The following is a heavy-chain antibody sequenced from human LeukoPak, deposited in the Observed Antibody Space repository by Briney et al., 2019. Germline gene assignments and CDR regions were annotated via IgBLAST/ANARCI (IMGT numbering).Heavy chain of an antibody. CDR2: ISSGSSNI. V-gene: IGHV3-48*03. CDR1: GFTFSSYE. J-gene: IGHJ6*04. CDR3: ARETGSSRQGDV. D-gene: IGHD6-13*01. Sequence: RGSLRLSCAASGFTFSSYEMNWVRQAPGEGLEWVSYISSGSSNIYYADSVRGRFIISRDNAKNSLFLQMNSLRAEDTAVYYCARETGSSRQGDVWGIGTTVTISS.